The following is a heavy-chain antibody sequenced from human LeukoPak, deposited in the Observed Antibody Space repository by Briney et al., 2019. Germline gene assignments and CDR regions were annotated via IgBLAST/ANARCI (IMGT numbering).Heavy chain of an antibody. CDR3: ARVGNYYFDL. V-gene: IGHV4-59*01. CDR2: IYYSGNT. CDR1: GGSISTYY. Sequence: PSETLSLTCTDSGGSISTYYWSWIRQPPGKGLEWIGYIYYSGNTNYNPSLKSRVTMSVDTSKNQFSLKLSSVTAADTAVYYCARVGNYYFDLWGRGTLVTASS. J-gene: IGHJ2*01. D-gene: IGHD1-1*01.